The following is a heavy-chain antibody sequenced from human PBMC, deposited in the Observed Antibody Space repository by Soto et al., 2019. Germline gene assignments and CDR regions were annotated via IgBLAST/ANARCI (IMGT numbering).Heavy chain of an antibody. Sequence: GGSVKVSCKAIGYTFSSYGITWVRQAPGQGLEWMGWINIYNTNTNYAQRLQGRVAMTTDTSTNTAYMELRSLRYDDTAVYYCARDGPVAGYPRDYWGQGTLVTVLL. D-gene: IGHD6-19*01. V-gene: IGHV1-18*01. CDR2: INIYNTNT. CDR1: GYTFSSYG. J-gene: IGHJ4*02. CDR3: ARDGPVAGYPRDY.